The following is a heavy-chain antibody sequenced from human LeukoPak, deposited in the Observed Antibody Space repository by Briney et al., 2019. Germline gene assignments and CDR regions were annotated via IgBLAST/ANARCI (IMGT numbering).Heavy chain of an antibody. CDR2: ISAYNGNT. CDR1: GYTFTSYG. D-gene: IGHD2-15*01. J-gene: IGHJ5*02. Sequence: ASVKVSCKASGYTFTSYGISWVRQAPGQGLEWMGWISAYNGNTNYAQKLQGRATMTTDTSTSTSYMELRSLRSDDTAVYYCARDRAAPTGKRRHCSGGSCYQTGDWFDPWGQGTLVTVSS. CDR3: ARDRAAPTGKRRHCSGGSCYQTGDWFDP. V-gene: IGHV1-18*01.